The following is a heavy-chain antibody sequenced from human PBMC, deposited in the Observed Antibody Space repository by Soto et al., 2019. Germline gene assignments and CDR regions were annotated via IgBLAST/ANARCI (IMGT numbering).Heavy chain of an antibody. CDR3: AKDYSSGWYERGYYFDY. V-gene: IGHV3-9*01. D-gene: IGHD6-19*01. Sequence: EVQLVESGGGLVQPGRSLRLSCAASGFTFDDYAMHWVRQAPGKGLEWVSGISWNSGSIGYVDSVKGRFTISRDNAKNSLYLQMNSLRAEDTALYYCAKDYSSGWYERGYYFDYWGQGTLVTVSS. CDR1: GFTFDDYA. J-gene: IGHJ4*02. CDR2: ISWNSGSI.